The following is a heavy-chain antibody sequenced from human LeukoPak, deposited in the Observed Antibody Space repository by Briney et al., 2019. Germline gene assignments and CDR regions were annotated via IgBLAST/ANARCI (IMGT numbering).Heavy chain of an antibody. J-gene: IGHJ6*02. Sequence: PGGSLRPSCAASGFTFSSYGMHWVRQAPGKGLEWVAVISYDGSNKYYADSVKGRFTISRDNSKNTLYLQMNSLRAEDTAVYYCAKVYGSGPPVYYYYYGMDVWGQGTTVTVSS. CDR3: AKVYGSGPPVYYYYYGMDV. CDR1: GFTFSSYG. V-gene: IGHV3-30*18. D-gene: IGHD3-10*01. CDR2: ISYDGSNK.